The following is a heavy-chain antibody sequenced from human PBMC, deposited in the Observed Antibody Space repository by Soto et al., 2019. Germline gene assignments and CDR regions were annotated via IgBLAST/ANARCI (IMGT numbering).Heavy chain of an antibody. Sequence: LKISCQGSGYSFTSYWISWVRQMPGKGLEWMGRIDPSDSYTNYSPSFQGHVTISADKSISTAYLQWSSLKASDTAMYYCARHQGRDTYYYDSSGYYCDYWGQGTLVTVSS. V-gene: IGHV5-10-1*01. CDR3: ARHQGRDTYYYDSSGYYCDY. J-gene: IGHJ4*02. D-gene: IGHD3-22*01. CDR1: GYSFTSYW. CDR2: IDPSDSYT.